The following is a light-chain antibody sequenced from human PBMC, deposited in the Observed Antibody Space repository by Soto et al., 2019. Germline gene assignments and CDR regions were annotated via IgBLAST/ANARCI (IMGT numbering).Light chain of an antibody. CDR2: GAS. V-gene: IGKV3D-15*01. CDR3: QRYNNCPPT. Sequence: EIVMTQSPATLSVSPGERATLSFRAIQSVSGNLAWYQQKPGQAPRLLIYGASTRATGIPARFSGSGYGTEFTLSISSLPADELAVYYFQRYNNCPPTFRKGPNVQIQ. J-gene: IGKJ1*01. CDR1: QSVSGN.